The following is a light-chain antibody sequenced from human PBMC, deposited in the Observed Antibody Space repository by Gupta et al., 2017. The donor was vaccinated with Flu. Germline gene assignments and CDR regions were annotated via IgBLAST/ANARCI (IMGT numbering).Light chain of an antibody. CDR3: QSYDNSLSGSKV. CDR2: GNS. J-gene: IGLJ3*02. Sequence: QPVLTQPPSVSGAPGQRVTISCTGSSSNIGAGYDVHWYQQIPGTAPKVLIYGNSNRPSGVPDRFSGSKSVTSASLAITGLQAEDEADYYCQSYDNSLSGSKVFGGGTKLTVL. CDR1: SSNIGAGYD. V-gene: IGLV1-40*01.